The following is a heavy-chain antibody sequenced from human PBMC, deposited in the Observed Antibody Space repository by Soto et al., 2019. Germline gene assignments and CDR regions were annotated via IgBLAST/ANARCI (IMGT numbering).Heavy chain of an antibody. CDR3: AKGSSGYLFDY. CDR1: GFTFSSYG. J-gene: IGHJ4*02. D-gene: IGHD3-22*01. V-gene: IGHV3-30*18. Sequence: GSLRLSCAASGFTFSSYGMHWVRQAPGKGLEWVAVISYDGSNKYYADSVKGRFTISRDNSKNTLYLQMNSLRAEDTAVYYCAKGSSGYLFDYWGQGTLVTVSS. CDR2: ISYDGSNK.